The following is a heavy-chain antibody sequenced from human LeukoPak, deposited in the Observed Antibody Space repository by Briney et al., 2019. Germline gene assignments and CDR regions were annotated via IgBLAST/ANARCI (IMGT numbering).Heavy chain of an antibody. CDR1: GFTFSSYS. D-gene: IGHD3-3*01. CDR2: ISSSSSTI. V-gene: IGHV3-48*01. Sequence: PGGSLRLSXAASGFTFSSYSMNWVCQAPGKGLEWVSYISSSSSTIYYADSVKGRFTISRDNAKNSLYLQMSSLRAEDTAVYYCARTGLYYDLWSGYLPSDAFDIWGQGTMVTVSS. J-gene: IGHJ3*02. CDR3: ARTGLYYDLWSGYLPSDAFDI.